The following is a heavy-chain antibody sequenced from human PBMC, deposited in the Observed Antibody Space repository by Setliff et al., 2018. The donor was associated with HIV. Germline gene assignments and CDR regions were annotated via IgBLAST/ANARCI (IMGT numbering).Heavy chain of an antibody. Sequence: GESLKISCKGSGYSFTSYWIGWVRQMPGKGLEWMGIIYPGDSDTRYSPSFQGQVTISADKSISTAYLQWSSLKASDTGVYYCSRDLGGGSRTRGFYYYAMDVWGQGTTVTVSS. D-gene: IGHD2-15*01. CDR1: GYSFTSYW. CDR2: IYPGDSDT. V-gene: IGHV5-51*01. CDR3: SRDLGGGSRTRGFYYYAMDV. J-gene: IGHJ6*02.